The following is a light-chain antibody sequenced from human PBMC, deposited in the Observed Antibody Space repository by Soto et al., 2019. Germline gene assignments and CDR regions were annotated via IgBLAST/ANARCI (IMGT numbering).Light chain of an antibody. CDR1: QDISNY. J-gene: IGKJ3*01. V-gene: IGKV1-33*01. CDR3: QQYDNLPRGLL. Sequence: DIPMTQSPSSLSASVGDRVTITCQASQDISNYLNWYQQKPGKAPKLLIYDASNLETGVPSRFSGSGSGTDFTFTISSLQPEDIATYYCQQYDNLPRGLLFGPGIKVDIK. CDR2: DAS.